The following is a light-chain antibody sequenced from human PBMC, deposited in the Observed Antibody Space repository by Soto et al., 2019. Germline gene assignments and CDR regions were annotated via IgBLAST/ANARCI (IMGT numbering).Light chain of an antibody. V-gene: IGLV2-14*01. CDR1: SSDVGGYNY. CDR2: EVI. CDR3: CSYTSSDTHLV. Sequence: QSALTQPASVSGSPGQSITISCTGSSSDVGGYNYVSWYQQHPGKAPKLMIYEVINRPSGVSSRDSGSKSGNTASLTISGLQAEDEADYHCCSYTSSDTHLVFGGGTKLTVL. J-gene: IGLJ3*02.